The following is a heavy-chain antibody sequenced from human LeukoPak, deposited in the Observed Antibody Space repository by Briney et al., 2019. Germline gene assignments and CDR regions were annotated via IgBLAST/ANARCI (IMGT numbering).Heavy chain of an antibody. D-gene: IGHD4-17*01. Sequence: PSETLSLTCTVSGGSISSSSYSWGWIRQPPGKGLEWIGSIFYSGNTYYNPSLKSRVTISVDTSKNQFSLKLSSVTAADTAVYYCARSTVTTWVGDFDYWGQGTLVTVSS. CDR3: ARSTVTTWVGDFDY. CDR1: GGSISSSSYS. V-gene: IGHV4-39*01. J-gene: IGHJ4*02. CDR2: IFYSGNT.